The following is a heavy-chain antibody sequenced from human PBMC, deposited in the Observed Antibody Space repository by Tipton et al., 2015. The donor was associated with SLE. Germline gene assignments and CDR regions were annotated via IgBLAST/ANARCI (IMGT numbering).Heavy chain of an antibody. D-gene: IGHD3-10*01. J-gene: IGHJ2*01. V-gene: IGHV4-34*01. CDR2: INHSGST. Sequence: TLSLTCAVYGGSFSGYYWSWIRQPPGKGLEWIGEINHSGSTKYNPSLKRRVTISVDTSKNQFSLKLTSVTAADTAVYYCARSMVQGPEDDLWGRGTLVTVSS. CDR3: ARSMVQGPEDDL. CDR1: GGSFSGYY.